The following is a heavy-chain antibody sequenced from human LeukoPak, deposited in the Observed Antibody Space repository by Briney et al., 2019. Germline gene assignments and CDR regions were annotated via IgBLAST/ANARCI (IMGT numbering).Heavy chain of an antibody. CDR1: GFTFSSHA. CDR3: AKDGHVTYHYFHMDV. J-gene: IGHJ6*03. Sequence: GGSLTLSCAVSGFTFSSHAMSWVRQAPGKGLEWLSCISASDGATWYADSVKGRFTISRDNSKNTLYLQMNDLRAEDTAIYYCAKDGHVTYHYFHMDVSGKGTTVIVSS. D-gene: IGHD3-10*02. CDR2: ISASDGAT. V-gene: IGHV3-23*01.